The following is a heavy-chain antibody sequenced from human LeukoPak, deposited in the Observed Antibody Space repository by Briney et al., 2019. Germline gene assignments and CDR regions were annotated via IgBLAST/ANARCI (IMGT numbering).Heavy chain of an antibody. Sequence: GGSLRLSCAASGFTFSSYWMHWVRQAPGKGLVWVSRINSDGSSTSYADSVKGRFTISRDNSKNTLYLQMNSLRVEDTAVYYCAIYYDSSGYETMNAFDIWGQGTMVTVSS. V-gene: IGHV3-74*01. D-gene: IGHD3-22*01. CDR2: INSDGSST. CDR1: GFTFSSYW. CDR3: AIYYDSSGYETMNAFDI. J-gene: IGHJ3*02.